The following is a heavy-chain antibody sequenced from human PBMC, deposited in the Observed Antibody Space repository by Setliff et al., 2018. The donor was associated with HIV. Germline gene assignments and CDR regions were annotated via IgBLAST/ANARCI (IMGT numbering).Heavy chain of an antibody. D-gene: IGHD6-19*01. CDR3: AKDKAVAEHYYFDY. CDR2: ISSSGSTI. J-gene: IGHJ4*02. CDR1: GFTFSSYE. V-gene: IGHV3-48*03. Sequence: PGGSLRLSCAASGFTFSSYEMNWVRQAPGKGLEWVSYISSSGSTIYYVDSVKGRFTISRDNVRNSLYLEMNSLRTEDTALYYCAKDKAVAEHYYFDYWGQGTLVTVSS.